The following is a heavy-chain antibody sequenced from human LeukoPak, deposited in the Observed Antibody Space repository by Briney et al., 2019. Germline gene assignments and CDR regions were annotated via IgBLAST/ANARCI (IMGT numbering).Heavy chain of an antibody. CDR2: ISSSSSYI. V-gene: IGHV3-21*01. D-gene: IGHD3-9*01. J-gene: IGHJ4*02. CDR3: ARDWGYFDWLSPTFDY. CDR1: GFTFSSYS. Sequence: PGGSLRLSCAASGFTFSSYSMNWVRQAPGKGLEWVSSISSSSSYIYYADSVKGRFTISRDNAKNSLYLQMNSLRAEDTAVYYCARDWGYFDWLSPTFDYWGQGTLVTVSS.